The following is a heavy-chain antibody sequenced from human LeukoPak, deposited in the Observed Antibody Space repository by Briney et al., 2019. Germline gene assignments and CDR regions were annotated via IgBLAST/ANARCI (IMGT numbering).Heavy chain of an antibody. D-gene: IGHD3-3*01. Sequence: ASVKVSCKASGYTFTSYDINWVRQATGQGLEWMGWMNPNSGNTGYAQKFQGRVTITRNTSISTAYMELSSLRSEDTAVYYCATLKSRYDFWSGYYSPHFDYWGQGTLVTVSS. J-gene: IGHJ4*02. V-gene: IGHV1-8*03. CDR2: MNPNSGNT. CDR3: ATLKSRYDFWSGYYSPHFDY. CDR1: GYTFTSYD.